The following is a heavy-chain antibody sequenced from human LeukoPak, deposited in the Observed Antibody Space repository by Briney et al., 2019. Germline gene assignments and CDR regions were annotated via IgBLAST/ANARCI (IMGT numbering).Heavy chain of an antibody. V-gene: IGHV4-59*06. CDR3: ARDRYDSYPMDV. CDR2: IYYSGRT. J-gene: IGHJ6*02. CDR1: GGSISSYY. Sequence: PSETLSLTCTVSGGSISSYYWSWIRQPPGKGLEWIGYIYYSGRTYYNPSLKSRVTISVDTSKNQFSLKLNSVTAADTAVYYCARDRYDSYPMDVWGQGTTVTVSS. D-gene: IGHD5-24*01.